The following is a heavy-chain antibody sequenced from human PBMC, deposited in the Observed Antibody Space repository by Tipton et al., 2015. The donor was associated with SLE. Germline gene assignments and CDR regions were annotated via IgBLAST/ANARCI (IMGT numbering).Heavy chain of an antibody. Sequence: QSGPEVKKPGASVKVSCKASGYNFTSYGITWVRQAPGQGLEWMGWISASNGKPNYAQKFQGRVTMTTDTSTRTAHMELRSLRSDDTAVYYCARGARTPEYYFEYWGQGTLVTVSS. CDR1: GYNFTSYG. CDR3: ARGARTPEYYFEY. J-gene: IGHJ4*02. V-gene: IGHV1-18*01. CDR2: ISASNGKP.